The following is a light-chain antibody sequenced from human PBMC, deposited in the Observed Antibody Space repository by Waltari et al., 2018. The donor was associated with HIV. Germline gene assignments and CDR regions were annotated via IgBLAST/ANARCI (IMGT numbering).Light chain of an antibody. Sequence: DIQMTQSPSSLSASVGARVTITCQASQHISNYLNWYQQKPGKAPKLLIYDASNLETGVPSRFSGSRSVTDFTFTIRSLQPEDVAAYYCQQYDNFPLTFGGGTKVEIK. CDR1: QHISNY. CDR3: QQYDNFPLT. J-gene: IGKJ4*01. CDR2: DAS. V-gene: IGKV1-33*01.